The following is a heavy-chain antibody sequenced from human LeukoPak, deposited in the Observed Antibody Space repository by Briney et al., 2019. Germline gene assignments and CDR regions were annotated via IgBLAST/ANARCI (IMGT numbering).Heavy chain of an antibody. Sequence: KPSGTLSLTCGVSGGSITTTNYWSWVRPPPGQGLEWIGEISLSGHTNYSPSLRRRVTMSRDESKNHLSLILASVTAADTAIYYCSRESGPFSPFGHWGQGTLVTVTS. D-gene: IGHD1-26*01. CDR1: GGSITTTNY. J-gene: IGHJ4*02. CDR2: ISLSGHT. CDR3: SRESGPFSPFGH. V-gene: IGHV4-4*02.